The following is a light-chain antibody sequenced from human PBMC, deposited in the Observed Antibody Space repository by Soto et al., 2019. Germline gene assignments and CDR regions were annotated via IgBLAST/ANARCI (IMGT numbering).Light chain of an antibody. CDR3: QSSESSLRGSV. Sequence: QSVLTQPPSVSGAPGQRVTISCTGSSSNSGAGYDVHWYQQLPRTAPKLLIYGNRNRPSGVPDRFSGSKSGPSASLAITGLQAEDEADYYCQSSESSLRGSVFGGGTKLTVL. V-gene: IGLV1-40*01. J-gene: IGLJ2*01. CDR2: GNR. CDR1: SSNSGAGYD.